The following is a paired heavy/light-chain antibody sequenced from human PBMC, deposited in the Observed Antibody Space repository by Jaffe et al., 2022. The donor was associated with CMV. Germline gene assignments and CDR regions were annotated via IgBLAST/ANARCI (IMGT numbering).Light chain of an antibody. Sequence: QSVLTQPPSVSAAPGQRVTISCSGSSSNIGNNYVSWYQHLPGTAPKLLIYDTNKRPSGIPDRFSGSKSGTSATLGIAGLQTGDEADYYCGTWDSSLTGWVFGGGTKLTVL. CDR3: GTWDSSLTGWV. CDR1: SSNIGNNY. J-gene: IGLJ3*02. CDR2: DTN. V-gene: IGLV1-51*01.
Heavy chain of an antibody. CDR3: TRNLLRYLDWPFDY. CDR2: IRTKVYGGTT. J-gene: IGHJ4*02. V-gene: IGHV3-49*04. CDR1: GFTFGDYA. Sequence: EVQLVESGGGLVQPGRSLRLSCTTSGFTFGDYALSWVRQAPGKGLEWVGFIRTKVYGGTTEYAASVRGRFTISRDDSKSIAYLQMKSLKTEDTAVYYCTRNLLRYLDWPFDYWGQGTLVTVSS. D-gene: IGHD3-9*01.